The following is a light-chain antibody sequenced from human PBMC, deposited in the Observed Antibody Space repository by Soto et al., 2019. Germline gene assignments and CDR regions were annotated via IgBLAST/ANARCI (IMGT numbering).Light chain of an antibody. CDR2: EVG. Sequence: QSALTQPPSASGSPGQSVTISCTGTSSDVGGNHYVSWYQQHPGKAPKLMIYEVGNRPSGVSDRFSGSKSGNTASLTISGLQAEDEADYYCSSYTSSITYVSGTGTKVTVL. V-gene: IGLV2-14*01. CDR3: SSYTSSITYV. CDR1: SSDVGGNHY. J-gene: IGLJ1*01.